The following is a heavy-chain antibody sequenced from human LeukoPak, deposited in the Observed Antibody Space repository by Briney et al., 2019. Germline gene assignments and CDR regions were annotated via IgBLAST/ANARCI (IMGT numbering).Heavy chain of an antibody. D-gene: IGHD3-22*01. Sequence: SETLSLTCAVYGGSFSGYYWSWIRQPPGKGLEWIGEINHSGSTYYNPSLKSRVTISVDTSKNQFSLKLSSVTAADTAVYYCARERYYDPDAFDIWGQVTMVTVSS. J-gene: IGHJ3*02. CDR3: ARERYYDPDAFDI. CDR2: INHSGST. CDR1: GGSFSGYY. V-gene: IGHV4-34*01.